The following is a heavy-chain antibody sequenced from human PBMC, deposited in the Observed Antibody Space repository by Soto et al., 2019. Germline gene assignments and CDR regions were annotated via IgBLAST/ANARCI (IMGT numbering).Heavy chain of an antibody. D-gene: IGHD6-19*01. J-gene: IGHJ4*02. CDR1: GFTFSSYG. CDR3: ARVWVAGTPFDY. Sequence: PGGSLRLSCAASGFTFSSYGMHWVRQAPGKGLEWVAVIWYDGSNKYYADSVKGRFTISRDNSKNTLYLQMNSLRAEDTAVYYCARVWVAGTPFDYWGQGTLVTVSS. CDR2: IWYDGSNK. V-gene: IGHV3-33*01.